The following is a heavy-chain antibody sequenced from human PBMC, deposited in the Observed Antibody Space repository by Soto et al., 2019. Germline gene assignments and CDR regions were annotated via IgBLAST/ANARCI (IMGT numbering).Heavy chain of an antibody. Sequence: GESLKISCNGSGYSFNSYWIRLVRQMPGTGQEWMGSIDHSDSYTNYSPSFQGHVTISAHKYISTAYLQWSSLKASDSSMDYCARHHKGEVAGDYWGQGPVVPVSS. J-gene: IGHJ4*02. CDR2: IDHSDSYT. CDR1: GYSFNSYW. D-gene: IGHD6-19*01. CDR3: ARHHKGEVAGDY. V-gene: IGHV5-10-1*01.